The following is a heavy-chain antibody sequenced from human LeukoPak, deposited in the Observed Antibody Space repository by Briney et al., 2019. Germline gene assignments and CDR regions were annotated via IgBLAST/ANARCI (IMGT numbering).Heavy chain of an antibody. CDR1: GGSLSSFY. D-gene: IGHD3-16*01. J-gene: IGHJ6*03. Sequence: SETLSLTCTVSGGSLSSFYWSWVRQPAGKGPEWIGRVDTSGDTHYNPSLKSRATMSLDTSKKQFSLKLNSVAVADTAVYYCARGLGGASYYMDFWGKGTTVTVSS. CDR2: VDTSGDT. V-gene: IGHV4-4*07. CDR3: ARGLGGASYYMDF.